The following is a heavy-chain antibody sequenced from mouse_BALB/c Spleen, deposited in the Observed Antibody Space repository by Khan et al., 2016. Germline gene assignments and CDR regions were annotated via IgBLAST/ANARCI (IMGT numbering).Heavy chain of an antibody. J-gene: IGHJ2*01. CDR3: VRNLYYFDY. V-gene: IGHV2-9-2*01. CDR1: GFSLTSYD. Sequence: QVQLKESGPGLVAPSQSLSITCTVSGFSLTSYDISWIRQPPGKGLEWFGVIWTGGGTNYNSAFMSRLSISKDNSKSQVFLKMNSLQTDDTAIYYCVRNLYYFDYWGQGTTLTVSS. CDR2: IWTGGGT.